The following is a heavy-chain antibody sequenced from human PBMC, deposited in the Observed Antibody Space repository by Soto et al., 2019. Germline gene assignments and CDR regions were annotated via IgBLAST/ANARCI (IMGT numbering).Heavy chain of an antibody. Sequence: ASVKVSCKASGYTFIGYDITWVRQAPGQGLEWMGWISAYNDNTKYAQRLQGRVSMTIDTSTKTAYMELENLTSDDTAVYYCARDIAFSIDHWGQGTLVTVSS. D-gene: IGHD2-21*01. V-gene: IGHV1-18*01. CDR1: GYTFIGYD. CDR2: ISAYNDNT. CDR3: ARDIAFSIDH. J-gene: IGHJ4*02.